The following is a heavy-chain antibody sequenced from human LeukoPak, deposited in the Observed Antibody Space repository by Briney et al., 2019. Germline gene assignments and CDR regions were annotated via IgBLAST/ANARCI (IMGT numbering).Heavy chain of an antibody. D-gene: IGHD5-18*01. Sequence: GGSLRLACAASGFTFSSYGMHWVRQAPGKGLEWVAFIRYDGSNKYYADSVKGRFTISRDNAKNSLSLQMNSLRAEDTAVYYCARGSGWLIAYWGQGTLVTVSS. CDR3: ARGSGWLIAY. CDR2: IRYDGSNK. CDR1: GFTFSSYG. J-gene: IGHJ4*02. V-gene: IGHV3-30*02.